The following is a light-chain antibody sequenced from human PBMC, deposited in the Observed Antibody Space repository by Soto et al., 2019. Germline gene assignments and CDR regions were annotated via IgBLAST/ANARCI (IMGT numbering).Light chain of an antibody. CDR3: QQYNVYSWT. Sequence: GDRVTITCRASQSISSWLAWYQQKPGKAPKLLIYDASSLESGVPARFGGSGSGTEFTLTISSLQPDDFATYYCQQYNVYSWTFGQGTKVDIK. CDR1: QSISSW. J-gene: IGKJ1*01. CDR2: DAS. V-gene: IGKV1-5*01.